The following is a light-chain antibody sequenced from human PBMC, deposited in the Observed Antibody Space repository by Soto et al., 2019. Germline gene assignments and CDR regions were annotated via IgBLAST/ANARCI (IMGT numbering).Light chain of an antibody. J-gene: IGLJ3*02. CDR1: GSTIGSNT. CDR2: SND. Sequence: QSVLTQPSSASGPPGQRITISCSGSGSTIGSNTVDWYQQLPGTAPQLIIYSNDHRPLGVPVRFSVSRSSTSASLAISGLQPDDEGIYYCALWGNTFNGPVVFGGGTKLTVL. V-gene: IGLV1-44*01. CDR3: ALWGNTFNGPVV.